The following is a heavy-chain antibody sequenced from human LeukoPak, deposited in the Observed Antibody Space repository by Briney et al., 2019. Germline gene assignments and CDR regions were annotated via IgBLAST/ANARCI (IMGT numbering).Heavy chain of an antibody. V-gene: IGHV1-8*03. J-gene: IGHJ4*02. Sequence: ASVKVSCKASGYTFTSYDINWVRQATGQGLEWMGWMNPNSGNTGYAQKFQGRVTITRNTSISTAYMELSSLRSEDTAVYYCARVGITIFGVVIDYWGQGTLVTVS. D-gene: IGHD3-3*01. CDR1: GYTFTSYD. CDR3: ARVGITIFGVVIDY. CDR2: MNPNSGNT.